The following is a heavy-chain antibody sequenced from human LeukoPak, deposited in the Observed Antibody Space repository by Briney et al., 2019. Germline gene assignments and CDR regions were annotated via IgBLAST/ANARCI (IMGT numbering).Heavy chain of an antibody. V-gene: IGHV4-59*01. CDR2: IYYSGTT. J-gene: IGHJ5*02. D-gene: IGHD3-3*01. Sequence: PSETLSLTCTVSGGSMSSYYWSWIRQPPGKGLEWIGYIYYSGTTNYNPSLKSRLTISVDTSKNQFSLKLSSVTAADTAVYYCARGTTFGVATNWFDPWGQGTLATVSS. CDR3: ARGTTFGVATNWFDP. CDR1: GGSMSSYY.